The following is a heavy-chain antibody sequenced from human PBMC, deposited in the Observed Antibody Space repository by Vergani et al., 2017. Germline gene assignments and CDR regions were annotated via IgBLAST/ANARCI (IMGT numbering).Heavy chain of an antibody. CDR2: IGTAGDT. CDR1: GFTFSTYD. D-gene: IGHD6-6*01. CDR3: ARRDSSSPALDY. J-gene: IGHJ4*02. Sequence: EVQLVESGGGLVQPGGSLRLSCAASGFTFSTYDMHWVRQATGKGLEWVSAIGTAGDTYYPGSVKGRITISSENAKNYLYLQMNGLRAGDTAVYYCARRDSSSPALDYWGQGTLVTVSS. V-gene: IGHV3-13*01.